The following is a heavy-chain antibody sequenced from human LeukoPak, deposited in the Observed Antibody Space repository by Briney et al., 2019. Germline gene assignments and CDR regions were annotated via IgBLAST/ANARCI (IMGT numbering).Heavy chain of an antibody. J-gene: IGHJ3*02. CDR2: IYHSGST. V-gene: IGHV4-38-2*01. Sequence: PSETLSLTCAVSGYSISSGYYWGWIRQPPGKGLEWIRRIYHSGSTYYNPSLKSPVTISVDTSKNQFSLKLSSVTAADTAVYYCARTYYDFWSGFNAFDIWGQGTMVTVSS. CDR1: GYSISSGYY. CDR3: ARTYYDFWSGFNAFDI. D-gene: IGHD3-3*01.